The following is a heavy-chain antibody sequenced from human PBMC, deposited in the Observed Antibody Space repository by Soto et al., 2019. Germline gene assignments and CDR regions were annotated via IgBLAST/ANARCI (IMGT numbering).Heavy chain of an antibody. CDR3: ARDRGIVVVPTATYYYAMDV. CDR2: LYSGGST. Sequence: ESGGGLIQPGGSLRLSCAASGFTVSDNYMTWIRQAPGKGLEWVSVLYSGGSTYYADSVKGRFTISRDNSKNTLYLQMNNLRAEDTAVYYCARDRGIVVVPTATYYYAMDVWGQGTTVTVSS. V-gene: IGHV3-53*01. CDR1: GFTVSDNY. D-gene: IGHD2-2*01. J-gene: IGHJ6*02.